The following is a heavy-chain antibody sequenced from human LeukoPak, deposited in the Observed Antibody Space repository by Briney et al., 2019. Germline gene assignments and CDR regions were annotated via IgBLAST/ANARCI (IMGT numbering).Heavy chain of an antibody. CDR3: ARDMYDNGWSSFDY. J-gene: IGHJ4*02. CDR2: ISFDGTNK. D-gene: IGHD3-10*01. Sequence: GGSLRLSCAASGFTFSNCAMHWVRQAPGKGLEWVAVISFDGTNKYYANSVRGRFTISRDNSKNTLYLQMNSLRAEDTALYYCARDMYDNGWSSFDYWGQGTLVTVSS. CDR1: GFTFSNCA. V-gene: IGHV3-30-3*01.